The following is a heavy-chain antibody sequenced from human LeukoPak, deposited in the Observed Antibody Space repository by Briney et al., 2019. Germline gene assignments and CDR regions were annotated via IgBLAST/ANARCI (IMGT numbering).Heavy chain of an antibody. Sequence: ASVKVSCEASGYTFTSYGISWVRQAPGQGLEWMGWISAYNGNTNYAQKLQGRVTMTTDTSTSTAYMELRSLRSDDTAVYYCARVRDSSSWYYYYGMDVWGQGTTVTVSS. V-gene: IGHV1-18*01. D-gene: IGHD6-13*01. CDR3: ARVRDSSSWYYYYGMDV. J-gene: IGHJ6*02. CDR2: ISAYNGNT. CDR1: GYTFTSYG.